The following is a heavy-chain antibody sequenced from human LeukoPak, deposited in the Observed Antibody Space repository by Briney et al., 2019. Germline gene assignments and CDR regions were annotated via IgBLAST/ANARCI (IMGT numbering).Heavy chain of an antibody. V-gene: IGHV3-30*04. CDR1: GFTFSSYA. D-gene: IGHD1-26*01. CDR2: ISYDGSNK. J-gene: IGHJ3*02. CDR3: ARVGRRRGGSYPTGGLYAFDI. Sequence: GGSLRLSCAASGFTFSSYAMHWVRQTPGKGLEWVAVISYDGSNKYYADSVKGRFTISRDNSKNTLYLQMNSLRAEDTAVYYCARVGRRRGGSYPTGGLYAFDIWGQGTMVTVSS.